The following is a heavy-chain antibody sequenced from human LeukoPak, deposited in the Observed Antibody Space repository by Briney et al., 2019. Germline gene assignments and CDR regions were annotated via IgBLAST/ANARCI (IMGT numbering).Heavy chain of an antibody. CDR3: AKDRDYYGSLRAFDI. V-gene: IGHV3-30*18. Sequence: GGSLRLSCAASGFTFTNYGMHWVRQAPGKGLEWVAVISYDGSNKYYADSVKGRFTISRDDSKNTLYLQMNSLRAEDTAVYYCAKDRDYYGSLRAFDIWGQGTMVTVSS. CDR2: ISYDGSNK. CDR1: GFTFTNYG. D-gene: IGHD3-10*01. J-gene: IGHJ3*02.